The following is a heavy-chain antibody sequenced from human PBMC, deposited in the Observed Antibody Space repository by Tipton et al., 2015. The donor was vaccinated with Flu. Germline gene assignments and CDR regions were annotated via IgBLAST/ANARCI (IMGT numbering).Heavy chain of an antibody. CDR2: IWYSGST. CDR1: GGSIESNY. J-gene: IGHJ4*02. CDR3: AREKLPSTYYDTSGYVDY. V-gene: IGHV4-59*13. D-gene: IGHD3-22*01. Sequence: TLSLTCTVSGGSIESNYWSWIRQSPGKGLEWIGYIWYSGSTNYRTSLKSRVTISVDMSKNQFSLNLTSVTAADTAMYYCAREKLPSTYYDTSGYVDYWGQGTLVTVSS.